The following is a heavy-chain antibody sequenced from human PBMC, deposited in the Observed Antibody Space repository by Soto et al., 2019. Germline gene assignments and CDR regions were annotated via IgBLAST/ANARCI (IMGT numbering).Heavy chain of an antibody. CDR1: GFIFSSYG. J-gene: IGHJ2*01. V-gene: IGHV3-33*01. CDR3: ARGPMTTVTTWGDWYFDL. Sequence: QVQLVESGGGVVQPGRSLRLSCATSGFIFSSYGMHWVRQGPGKGLEWVAVIWYDGTNKYYADSVNGRFTISRDDSKNTLYLQMNSLRAEDTVVYYCARGPMTTVTTWGDWYFDLWGRGTLVTVSS. CDR2: IWYDGTNK. D-gene: IGHD4-17*01.